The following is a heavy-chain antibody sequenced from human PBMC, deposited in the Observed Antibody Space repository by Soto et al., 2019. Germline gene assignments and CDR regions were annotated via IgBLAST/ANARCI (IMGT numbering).Heavy chain of an antibody. J-gene: IGHJ6*02. CDR2: IYHSGST. D-gene: IGHD3-3*01. CDR3: ARDTAIFGSPYYYGMDV. CDR1: GGSISSGGYY. Sequence: SETLSLTCTVSGGSISSGGYYWSWIRQHPGKGLDWIGYIYHSGSTYYNPSLKSRVTISVDTSKNQFSLKLSSVTAADTAVYYCARDTAIFGSPYYYGMDVWGQGTTVTFSS. V-gene: IGHV4-31*03.